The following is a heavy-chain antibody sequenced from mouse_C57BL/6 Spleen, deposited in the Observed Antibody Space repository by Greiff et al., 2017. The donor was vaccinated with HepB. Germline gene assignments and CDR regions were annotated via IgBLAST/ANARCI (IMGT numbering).Heavy chain of an antibody. Sequence: QVQLKESGAELVRPGTSVKMSCKASGYTFTNYWIGWAKQRPGHGLEWIGDIYPGGGYTNYNEKFKGKATLTADKSSSTAYMQFSSLTSEDSAIYYCARESNYRYFDVWGTGTTVTVSS. J-gene: IGHJ1*03. D-gene: IGHD1-3*01. CDR1: GYTFTNYW. CDR3: ARESNYRYFDV. V-gene: IGHV1-63*01. CDR2: IYPGGGYT.